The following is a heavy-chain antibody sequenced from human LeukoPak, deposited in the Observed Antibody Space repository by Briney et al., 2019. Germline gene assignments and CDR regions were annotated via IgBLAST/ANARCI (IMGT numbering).Heavy chain of an antibody. Sequence: SVKVSCKASGGTFSSYAISWVRQAPGQGLEWMGGIIPIFGTANYAQKFQGRVTITADKSTSTAYMELSSLRSEDTAVYYCARDLELLDGIRYYYMDVWGKGTTVTVSS. CDR3: ARDLELLDGIRYYYMDV. J-gene: IGHJ6*03. D-gene: IGHD1-7*01. V-gene: IGHV1-69*06. CDR1: GGTFSSYA. CDR2: IIPIFGTA.